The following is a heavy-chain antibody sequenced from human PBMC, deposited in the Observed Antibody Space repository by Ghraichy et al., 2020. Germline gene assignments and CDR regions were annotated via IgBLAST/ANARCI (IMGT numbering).Heavy chain of an antibody. J-gene: IGHJ4*02. Sequence: GGSLRLSCAASGFTFSSYWMSWVRQAPGKGLEWVSNIKQDGSAKYYVDSVKGRFTISRDNAKNSLYLQMNSLRAEDTAVYYCARDSQYSGYDLFHFDYWGKRTLVVFSS. D-gene: IGHD5-12*01. CDR1: GFTFSSYW. CDR2: IKQDGSAK. CDR3: ARDSQYSGYDLFHFDY. V-gene: IGHV3-7*03.